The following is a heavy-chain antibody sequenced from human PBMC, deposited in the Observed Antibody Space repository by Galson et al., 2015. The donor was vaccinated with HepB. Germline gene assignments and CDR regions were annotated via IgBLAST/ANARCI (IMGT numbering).Heavy chain of an antibody. CDR1: GFTFSSYA. J-gene: IGHJ4*02. CDR2: ISGSGGST. V-gene: IGHV3-23*01. D-gene: IGHD3-22*01. CDR3: AKDRGRYYDSSGYCDY. Sequence: SLRLSCAASGFTFSSYAMSWVRQAPGKGLEWVSAISGSGGSTYYADSVKGRFTISRDNSKNTLHLQMNSLRAEDTAVYYCAKDRGRYYDSSGYCDYWGQGTLVTVSS.